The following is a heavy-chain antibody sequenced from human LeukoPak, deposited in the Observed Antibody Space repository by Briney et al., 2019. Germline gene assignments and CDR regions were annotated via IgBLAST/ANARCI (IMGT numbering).Heavy chain of an antibody. J-gene: IGHJ5*02. V-gene: IGHV1-2*02. CDR1: GYTFTSLY. CDR2: INPNSGGT. CDR3: ARAKDYDILTGYFSMNWFDP. Sequence: ASVKVSCKASGYTFTSLYMHWVRQAPGQGLEWMGWINPNSGGTNYAQKFQGRVTMTRDTSISTAYMELSRLRSDDTAVYYCARAKDYDILTGYFSMNWFDPWGQGTLVTVSS. D-gene: IGHD3-9*01.